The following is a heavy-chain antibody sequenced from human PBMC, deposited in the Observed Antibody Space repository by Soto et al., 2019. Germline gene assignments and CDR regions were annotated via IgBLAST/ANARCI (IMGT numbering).Heavy chain of an antibody. CDR3: ARVKPSNYFDY. Sequence: SETLSLTCTVSGGSISSGDYYWSWIRQPPGKGLEWIGYIYHSGSTYYNPSLKSRVTISVDRSKNQFSLKLSSVTAADTAVYYCARVKPSNYFDYWGQGTLVTVSS. CDR2: IYHSGST. V-gene: IGHV4-30-2*01. CDR1: GGSISSGDYY. J-gene: IGHJ4*02.